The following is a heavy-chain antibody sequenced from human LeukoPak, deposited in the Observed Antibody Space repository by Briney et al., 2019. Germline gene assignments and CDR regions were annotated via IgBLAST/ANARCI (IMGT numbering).Heavy chain of an antibody. V-gene: IGHV1-2*02. CDR1: GYTFTSYY. CDR2: INPNGGDT. Sequence: ASVKVSCKSSGYTFTSYYMYWVRQAPGQGLEWMGWINPNGGDTKYAHKFQGRVTMTRDTSISTVYMEVTSLTSDDTALYYCARDRSLLTMVWFDYWGQGTLVTVSS. CDR3: ARDRSLLTMVWFDY. J-gene: IGHJ4*02. D-gene: IGHD3-10*01.